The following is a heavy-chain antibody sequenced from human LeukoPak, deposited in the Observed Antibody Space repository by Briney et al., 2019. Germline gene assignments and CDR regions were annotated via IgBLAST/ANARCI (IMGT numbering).Heavy chain of an antibody. Sequence: GGSLTLSCAASGFTSSAIHWVRQSPGKGLEWLAIISFDGAYRYYADSVKGRFTISRDNAKNTLYLQMNSLRVEDTAVYYCAKDFTGARDYWGQGTLVTVSS. CDR2: ISFDGAYR. D-gene: IGHD7-27*01. CDR3: AKDFTGARDY. CDR1: GFTSSA. V-gene: IGHV3-30*04. J-gene: IGHJ4*02.